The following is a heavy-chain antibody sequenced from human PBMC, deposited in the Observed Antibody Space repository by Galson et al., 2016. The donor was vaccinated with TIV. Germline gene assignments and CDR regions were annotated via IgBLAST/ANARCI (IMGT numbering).Heavy chain of an antibody. V-gene: IGHV3-53*05. CDR3: TIERRFCCDQCYLRDYYGMDV. J-gene: IGHJ6*04. CDR1: DFTVSNNY. D-gene: IGHD2-15*01. CDR2: IYDDGTT. Sequence: SLRLSCAASDFTVSNNYMNWVRQAPGKGLEWVSIIYDDGTTFYANSVKDRFTVSRENYNNTMYLQMNNWGADDAAVYHCTIERRFCCDQCYLRDYYGMDVWSEGTTVTVSS.